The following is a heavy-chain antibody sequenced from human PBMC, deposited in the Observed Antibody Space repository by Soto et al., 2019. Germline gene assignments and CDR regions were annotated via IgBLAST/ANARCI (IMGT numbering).Heavy chain of an antibody. Sequence: SETLSLTCTVSGGSIRSDNYYWSWLRQPPGKGLEWIGCIYYSGGTYYNPSLKSRVTISVDTSKNQFSLKLSSVTAADTAVYYCARGLHDMVRGVGEVGYGMDVWGQGTTVTVTS. D-gene: IGHD3-10*01. V-gene: IGHV4-30-4*02. CDR1: GGSIRSDNYY. J-gene: IGHJ6*02. CDR2: IYYSGGT. CDR3: ARGLHDMVRGVGEVGYGMDV.